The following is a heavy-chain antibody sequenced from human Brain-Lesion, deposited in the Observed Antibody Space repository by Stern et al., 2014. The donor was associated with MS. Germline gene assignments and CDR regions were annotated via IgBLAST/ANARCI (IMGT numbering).Heavy chain of an antibody. CDR1: GGSVSSTSHA. Sequence: VQLVESGPGLVKPSGTLSLTCTVAGGSVSSTSHAWAWIRQPPGQGLEWIGTIYYSGNTYYSPSLKSRLTISLDTSKNQFSLQLRSVTAADTAVYYCAGEEDIRYCSGGSCTGNWFDPWGQGTLVTVSS. J-gene: IGHJ5*02. D-gene: IGHD2-15*01. CDR3: AGEEDIRYCSGGSCTGNWFDP. V-gene: IGHV4-39*01. CDR2: IYYSGNT.